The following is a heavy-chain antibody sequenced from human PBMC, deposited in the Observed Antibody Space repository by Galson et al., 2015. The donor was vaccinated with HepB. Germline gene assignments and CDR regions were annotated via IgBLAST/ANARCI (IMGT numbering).Heavy chain of an antibody. Sequence: SLRLSCAASGFPFSDFYMTWIRQAPGKGLEWISYISTTRSYTRYAPYVQGRVTISRDNATSSLYLRMSGLRVEDTAVYYCARYPRGDWGGSDCYESSHGMDVWGQRTTVTVSS. V-gene: IGHV3-11*03. J-gene: IGHJ6*02. D-gene: IGHD2-21*02. CDR2: ISTTRSYT. CDR3: ARYPRGDWGGSDCYESSHGMDV. CDR1: GFPFSDFY.